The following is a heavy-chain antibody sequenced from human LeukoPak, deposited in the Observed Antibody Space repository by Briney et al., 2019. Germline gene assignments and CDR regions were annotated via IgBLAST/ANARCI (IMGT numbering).Heavy chain of an antibody. V-gene: IGHV4-59*12. CDR2: IYYSGST. J-gene: IGHJ5*02. Sequence: SEALSLTCTVSGGSISSYYWSWIRQPPGKGLEWIGYIYYSGSTNYNPSLKSRVTISVDTSKNQFSLKLSSVTAADTAIYYCARDRYSSSWGGAGWFDPWGQGTLVTVSS. CDR3: ARDRYSSSWGGAGWFDP. CDR1: GGSISSYY. D-gene: IGHD6-13*01.